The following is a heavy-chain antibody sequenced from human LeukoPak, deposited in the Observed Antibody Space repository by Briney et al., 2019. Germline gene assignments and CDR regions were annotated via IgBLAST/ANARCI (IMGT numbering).Heavy chain of an antibody. D-gene: IGHD2-15*01. CDR2: IGRGFDT. CDR3: VREMSDSLTPGWSLDL. V-gene: IGHV3-13*01. J-gene: IGHJ2*01. Sequence: GGSLRLSCVGSGLTFSSSDMHWVRQPTGRGLEWVAAIGRGFDTYYAPSMKGRFTISRENAKNSLYLQVNSVRAEDTAVYYCVREMSDSLTPGWSLDLWGRGTLVTVSS. CDR1: GLTFSSSD.